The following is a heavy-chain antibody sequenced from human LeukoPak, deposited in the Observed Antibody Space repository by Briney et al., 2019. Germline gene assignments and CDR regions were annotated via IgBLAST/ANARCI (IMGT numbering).Heavy chain of an antibody. Sequence: GESLRLSCAASGFTFSRYAMSWVSQAPGKGLGWVSGITGSGGSTYHADSVKGRFTISRDNSQNTLFLQMGSLRAEDSAIFYCAKGSASGRPYYFDSWGQGILVTVSS. CDR1: GFTFSRYA. V-gene: IGHV3-23*01. CDR3: AKGSASGRPYYFDS. CDR2: ITGSGGST. D-gene: IGHD2-15*01. J-gene: IGHJ4*02.